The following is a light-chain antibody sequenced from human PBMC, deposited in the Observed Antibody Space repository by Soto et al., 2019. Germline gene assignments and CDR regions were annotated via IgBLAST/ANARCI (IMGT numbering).Light chain of an antibody. J-gene: IGKJ4*01. CDR2: GAS. Sequence: EIGLTQSPGTLSLSPGERVTLSCRASQSVSSSNLAWYQQKPGQAPRLLIYGASSRATGIPDRFSGSGSGTDFTLTISRLEPEDFAMYYCQQYGRSLTFGGGTKVEIK. CDR3: QQYGRSLT. V-gene: IGKV3-20*01. CDR1: QSVSSSN.